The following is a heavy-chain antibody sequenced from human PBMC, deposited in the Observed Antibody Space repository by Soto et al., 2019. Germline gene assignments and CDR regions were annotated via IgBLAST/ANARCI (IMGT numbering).Heavy chain of an antibody. V-gene: IGHV3-23*01. D-gene: IGHD1-20*01. CDR3: VKDRMAYNSVWDPFDI. CDR1: GFTFYSYA. Sequence: GGSLRLSCAASGFTFYSYAMSWVRQAPGKGLEWVSTIGSVGGDTYYADSVKGRFTISRDDSKNTLLLQMNSLRAEDTAVYYCVKDRMAYNSVWDPFDIWGQGTMVTVSS. CDR2: IGSVGGDT. J-gene: IGHJ3*02.